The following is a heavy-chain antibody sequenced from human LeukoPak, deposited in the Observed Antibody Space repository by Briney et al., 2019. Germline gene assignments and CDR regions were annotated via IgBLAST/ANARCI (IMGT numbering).Heavy chain of an antibody. V-gene: IGHV1-2*02. D-gene: IGHD6-13*01. CDR1: GYTFTGYY. CDR3: ARRAPTDSSSWYVSLYYFDY. J-gene: IGHJ4*02. Sequence: VASVKVSCKASGYTFTGYYMHWVRQAPGQGLEWMGWINPNSGGTNYAQKFQGRVTMTRDTSISTAYMELSRLRSDDTAVYYCARRAPTDSSSWYVSLYYFDYWGQGTLVTVSS. CDR2: INPNSGGT.